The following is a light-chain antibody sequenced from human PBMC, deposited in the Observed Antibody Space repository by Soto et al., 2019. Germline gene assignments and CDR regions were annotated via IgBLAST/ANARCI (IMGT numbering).Light chain of an antibody. J-gene: IGKJ2*01. CDR1: ESVRSNY. CDR3: HHYGCAADT. Sequence: EIVLTQSPGTLSLSPGERATLSCRASESVRSNYLAWYQQQPGQAPRLLIFGASVRTTGIPDRFTGSGSGTDSSLTITRLEPEDSAVYFCHHYGCAADTFGQGTKLEIK. V-gene: IGKV3-20*01. CDR2: GAS.